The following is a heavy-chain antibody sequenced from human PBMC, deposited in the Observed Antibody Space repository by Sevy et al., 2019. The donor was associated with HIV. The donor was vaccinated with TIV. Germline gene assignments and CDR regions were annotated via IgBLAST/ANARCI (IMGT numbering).Heavy chain of an antibody. CDR3: ARVVVAATRDVYYYYGMDV. D-gene: IGHD2-15*01. CDR1: GGTFSSYA. V-gene: IGHV1-69*13. Sequence: ASVKVSCKASGGTFSSYAISWVRQAPGQGLEWMGGIIPIFGTANYAQKFQGRVTITADESTSTAYMELSSLRSEDTAVYYCARVVVAATRDVYYYYGMDVWGQGTTVTVSS. CDR2: IIPIFGTA. J-gene: IGHJ6*02.